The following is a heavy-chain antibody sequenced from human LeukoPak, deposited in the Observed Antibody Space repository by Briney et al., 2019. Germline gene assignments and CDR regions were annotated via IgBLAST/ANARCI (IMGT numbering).Heavy chain of an antibody. CDR3: AKDKNYDSSGTLDC. D-gene: IGHD3-22*01. J-gene: IGHJ4*02. CDR1: GFTFDDYA. V-gene: IGHV3-9*01. Sequence: PGRSLTLTCAASGFTFDDYAMHWVRQAPGKGLEWVSGISWNSGSIGYADSVKGRFTISRDNAKNSLYLQMNSLRAEDTALYYCAKDKNYDSSGTLDCWGQGTLVTVSS. CDR2: ISWNSGSI.